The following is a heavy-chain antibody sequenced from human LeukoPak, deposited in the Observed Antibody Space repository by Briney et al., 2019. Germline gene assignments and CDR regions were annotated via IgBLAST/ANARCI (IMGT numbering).Heavy chain of an antibody. V-gene: IGHV3-7*01. CDR3: ARDGTAAGLYLDL. J-gene: IGHJ4*01. CDR1: GFTFSSYW. CDR2: IKQDGGEK. Sequence: GGSLRLSCAVSGFTFSSYWMNWVRQAPGKGLEWVASIKQDGGEKSYVDSVKGRFTISRDNAKNSLYLQMSSLRAEDTAVYYCARDGTAAGLYLDLWGQGTLVTVSS. D-gene: IGHD6-13*01.